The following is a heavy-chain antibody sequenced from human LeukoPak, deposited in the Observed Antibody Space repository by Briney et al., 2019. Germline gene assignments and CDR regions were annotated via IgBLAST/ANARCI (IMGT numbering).Heavy chain of an antibody. CDR1: GFTFSRYA. J-gene: IGHJ5*02. CDR2: ISGSGGST. D-gene: IGHD5-12*01. Sequence: GGSLRLSCAVSGFTFSRYAMSWVRHAPGKGLEWVSAISGSGGSTYYADSVKGRFTISRDNSKNTLYLQMNSLRAEDTAVYYCAKALSGYDFLSFDPWGQGTLVTVSS. CDR3: AKALSGYDFLSFDP. V-gene: IGHV3-23*01.